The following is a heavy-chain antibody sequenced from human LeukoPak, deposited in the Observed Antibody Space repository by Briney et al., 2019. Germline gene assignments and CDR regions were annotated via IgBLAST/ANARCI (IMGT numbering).Heavy chain of an antibody. CDR3: ARRDNSFDP. V-gene: IGHV4-39*01. CDR2: MHHSGAI. CDR1: GGSISSNNHH. J-gene: IGHJ5*02. Sequence: SETLSLTCSVSGGSISSNNHHWDWIRQPPGTGLEWIGSMHHSGAIYYNPSLQSRLTLSVDMSKNQCSLNLNSVTAADTAVYYCARRDNSFDPWGPGTMVTVSS.